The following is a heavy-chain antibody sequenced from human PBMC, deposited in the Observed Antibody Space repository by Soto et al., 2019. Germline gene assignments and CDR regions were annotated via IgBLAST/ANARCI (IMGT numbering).Heavy chain of an antibody. CDR1: GGTFSSYA. CDR2: IIPIFGTA. D-gene: IGHD3-22*01. CDR3: ASVIHDYDCSGYYFDY. Sequence: QVQLVQSGAEVKKPGSSVKVSCKASGGTFSSYAISWVRQAPGQGLEWMGGIIPIFGTANYAEKFQGRVTITADESTSTAYMELSSLRSEDTAVYYCASVIHDYDCSGYYFDYWGQGTLVTVSS. V-gene: IGHV1-69*01. J-gene: IGHJ4*02.